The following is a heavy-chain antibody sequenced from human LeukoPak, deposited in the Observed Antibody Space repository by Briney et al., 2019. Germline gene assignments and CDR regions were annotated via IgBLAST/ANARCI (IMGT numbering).Heavy chain of an antibody. CDR3: ARDKGPYWYFDL. Sequence: GGSLRLSCAASGFTVSSNYMNWVRQAPGKGLEWVSVIYSGGSTYYADSVKGRFTISRNNSKNTLYLQMNSLRAEDTAVYYCARDKGPYWYFDLWGRGTLVTVSS. CDR2: IYSGGST. V-gene: IGHV3-53*01. CDR1: GFTVSSNY. J-gene: IGHJ2*01.